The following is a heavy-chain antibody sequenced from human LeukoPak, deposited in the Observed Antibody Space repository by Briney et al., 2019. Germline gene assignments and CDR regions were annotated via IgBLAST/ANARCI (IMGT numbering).Heavy chain of an antibody. CDR3: ARDPGDDDSSGYLWPDAFDI. CDR1: GFTFSSYA. D-gene: IGHD3-22*01. CDR2: ISYDGSNK. V-gene: IGHV3-30-3*01. Sequence: GRSLRLSCAASGFTFSSYAMHWVRQAPGKGLEWVAVISYDGSNKYYADSVKGRFTISRDNSKNTLYLQMNSLRAEDTAVYYCARDPGDDDSSGYLWPDAFDIWGQGTMVTVSS. J-gene: IGHJ3*02.